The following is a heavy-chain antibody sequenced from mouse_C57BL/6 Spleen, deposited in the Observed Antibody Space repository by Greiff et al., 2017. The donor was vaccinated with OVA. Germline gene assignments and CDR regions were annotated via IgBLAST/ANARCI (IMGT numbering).Heavy chain of an antibody. J-gene: IGHJ1*03. CDR1: GYTFTSYW. CDR2: IDPSDSYT. D-gene: IGHD4-1*01. Sequence: QVQLQQSGAELVMPGASVKLSCKASGYTFTSYWMHWVKQRPGQGLEWIGEIDPSDSYTNYNQKFKGKSTLTVDKSSSTAYMQLSSLTSEDSAVYYCARGELGGFDVWGTGTTVTVSS. CDR3: ARGELGGFDV. V-gene: IGHV1-69*01.